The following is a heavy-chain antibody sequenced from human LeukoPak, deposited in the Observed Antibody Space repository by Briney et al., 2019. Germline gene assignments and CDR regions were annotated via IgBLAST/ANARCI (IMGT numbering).Heavy chain of an antibody. Sequence: GGSLRLSCAASGFTFDVYAMHWVRQAPGKGLEWVSGISWNSGSIGYADSVKGRFTISRDNAKNSLYLQMNSLRAEDTALYYCAKGGVLRYFDWSEDAFDIWGQGTMVTVSS. D-gene: IGHD3-9*01. CDR3: AKGGVLRYFDWSEDAFDI. CDR2: ISWNSGSI. J-gene: IGHJ3*02. CDR1: GFTFDVYA. V-gene: IGHV3-9*01.